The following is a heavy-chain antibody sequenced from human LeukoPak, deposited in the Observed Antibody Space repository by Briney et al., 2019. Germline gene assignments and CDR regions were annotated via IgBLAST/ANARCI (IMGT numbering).Heavy chain of an antibody. CDR3: ARSNFDWSYYFDY. D-gene: IGHD3-9*01. J-gene: IGHJ4*02. CDR1: GGSISSSSYY. V-gene: IGHV4-39*07. CDR2: IYYSGST. Sequence: SETLSLTCTVSGGSISSSSYYWGWIRQPPGKGLEWIGSIYYSGSTYYNPSLKSRVTISVDTSKNQFSLKLSSVTAADTAVYYCARSNFDWSYYFDYWGQGTLVTVSS.